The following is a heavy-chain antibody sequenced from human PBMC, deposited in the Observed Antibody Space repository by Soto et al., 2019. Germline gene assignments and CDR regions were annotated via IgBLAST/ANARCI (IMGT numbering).Heavy chain of an antibody. V-gene: IGHV3-23*01. CDR1: GFTFRNYA. D-gene: IGHD3-10*01. CDR3: AKETRTTGKRGVCDD. J-gene: IGHJ4*01. Sequence: EVQLLESGGGSVQPGGSLRLSCAASGFTFRNYAMSWVRQAPGKGLEWVSAISDRGDFTYDADSVKGRFTISRDNSKNTLYLQMNSLRAEDTAVYYCAKETRTTGKRGVCDDWGHGTLVTVSS. CDR2: ISDRGDFT.